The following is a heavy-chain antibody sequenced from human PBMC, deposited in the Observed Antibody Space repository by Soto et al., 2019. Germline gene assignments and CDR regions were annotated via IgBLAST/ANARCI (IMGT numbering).Heavy chain of an antibody. V-gene: IGHV2-5*02. D-gene: IGHD6-13*01. J-gene: IGHJ6*02. Sequence: QITLKESGPTLVKPTQTLTLTCTFSGFSLSTSGVGVGWIRQPPGKALEWLALIYWDDDKRYSPSLKSRLTNTKDTSKNQVVLTMTHMDPDDTATYYCAHSGRSSRYRGNYYYSYGMDVWGQGTTVTVSS. CDR2: IYWDDDK. CDR3: AHSGRSSRYRGNYYYSYGMDV. CDR1: GFSLSTSGVG.